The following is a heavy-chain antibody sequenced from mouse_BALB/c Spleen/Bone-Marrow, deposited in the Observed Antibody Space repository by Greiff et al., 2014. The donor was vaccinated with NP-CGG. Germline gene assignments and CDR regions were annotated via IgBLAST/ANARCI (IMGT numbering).Heavy chain of an antibody. Sequence: EVQLVESGGGFVKPGGSLKLSCAASGFTFSDFYMFWFRQTPEKRLEWVATISNGGTYTYYPDSVKGRFTISRDNAKNNLHLQMSSLKSEDTAMYYCARSGERYGAMDYRGQGTSVTVTS. CDR1: GFTFSDFY. J-gene: IGHJ4*01. CDR2: ISNGGTYT. D-gene: IGHD1-1*02. CDR3: ARSGERYGAMDY. V-gene: IGHV5-4*02.